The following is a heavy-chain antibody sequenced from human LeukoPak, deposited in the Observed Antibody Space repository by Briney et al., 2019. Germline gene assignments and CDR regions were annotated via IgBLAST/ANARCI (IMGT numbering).Heavy chain of an antibody. J-gene: IGHJ4*02. CDR2: INTHNGDT. Sequence: ASVKVSCKASGYTFASFGITWVRQAPGQGLEWMGWINTHNGDTNYAQKLQGRVTMTTDTSTSTAYMELRSLRSDDTAVYYCARDRGDGDYPFDYWGQGTLVTVSS. CDR3: ARDRGDGDYPFDY. D-gene: IGHD4-17*01. V-gene: IGHV1-18*01. CDR1: GYTFASFG.